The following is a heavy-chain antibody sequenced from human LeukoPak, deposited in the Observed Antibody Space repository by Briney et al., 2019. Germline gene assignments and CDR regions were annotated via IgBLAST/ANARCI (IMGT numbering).Heavy chain of an antibody. CDR1: GFTFSSSA. Sequence: GGSLRLSCAASGFTFSSSAMSWVGQAPGKGLEWVSAISNNGGYTYYADSVQGRFTISRDNSKSTLCLQMNSLRAEDTAVYYCAKQLGYCSDGSCYFPYWGQGTLVTVSS. J-gene: IGHJ4*02. CDR3: AKQLGYCSDGSCYFPY. D-gene: IGHD2-15*01. CDR2: ISNNGGYT. V-gene: IGHV3-23*01.